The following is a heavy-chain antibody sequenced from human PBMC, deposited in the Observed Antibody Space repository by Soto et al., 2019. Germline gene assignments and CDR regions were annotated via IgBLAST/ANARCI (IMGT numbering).Heavy chain of an antibody. D-gene: IGHD6-25*01. CDR2: VYHSGNT. V-gene: IGHV4-34*01. CDR1: GGSMSDYF. CDR3: ARGERKKQRDY. Sequence: PSETLSLACTVCGGSMSDYFWSWFRQRPGKGLEWIGEVYHSGNTNYNPSLKSRVIISVDKSKNQFSLKLSSVTDADTAMYYYARGERKKQRDYCGEGTLVTVSS. J-gene: IGHJ4*02.